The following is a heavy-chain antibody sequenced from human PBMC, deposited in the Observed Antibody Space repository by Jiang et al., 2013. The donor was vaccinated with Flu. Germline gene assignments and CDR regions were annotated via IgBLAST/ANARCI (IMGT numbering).Heavy chain of an antibody. Sequence: SGSGLVKPSQTLSLTCAISGDSVSSKNAAWNWIRQSPSRGLEWLGRTYYRSKWYNDYAVSVKSRITINPDTSKNQFSLQLNSVTPEDTAVYYCARGSIAAVGVREVFDMWGQGTMVTVSS. D-gene: IGHD6-13*01. J-gene: IGHJ3*02. V-gene: IGHV6-1*01. CDR2: TYYRSKWYN. CDR3: ARGSIAAVGVREVFDM. CDR1: GDSVSSKNAA.